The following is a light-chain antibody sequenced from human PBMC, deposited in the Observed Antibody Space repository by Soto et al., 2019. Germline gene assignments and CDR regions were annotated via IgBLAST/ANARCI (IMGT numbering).Light chain of an antibody. V-gene: IGKV3-15*01. Sequence: EIVMTQSPATLSVSPGERATLSCGASQSVSSNLAWYQQKPGQAPRLLIYGASTRATDIPARFSGSGSGTEFTLTISSLQSEDFAVYYCQQYNNWPRTFGQGTKV. CDR2: GAS. CDR3: QQYNNWPRT. J-gene: IGKJ1*01. CDR1: QSVSSN.